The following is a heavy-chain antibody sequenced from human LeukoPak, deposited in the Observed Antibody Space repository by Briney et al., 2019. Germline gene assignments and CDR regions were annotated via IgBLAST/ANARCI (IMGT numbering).Heavy chain of an antibody. D-gene: IGHD6-13*01. V-gene: IGHV4-39*01. CDR3: ARNGIAAAGLYYYYYYMDV. CDR2: IYYSGST. J-gene: IGHJ6*03. CDR1: GGSISSSSYY. Sequence: SETLSLTCTVSGGSISSSSYYWGWIRQPPGKGLEWIGSIYYSGSTYYNPSLKSRVTISVDTSKNQFSLKLSSVTAADTAVYYCARNGIAAAGLYYYYYYMDVWGKGTTVTVSS.